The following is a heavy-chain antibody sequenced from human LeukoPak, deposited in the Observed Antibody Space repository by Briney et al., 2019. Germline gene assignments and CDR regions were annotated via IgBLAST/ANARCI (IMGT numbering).Heavy chain of an antibody. D-gene: IGHD1-26*01. V-gene: IGHV3-21*01. CDR2: INSGSTYT. CDR3: AREVGTLCLDY. J-gene: IGHJ4*02. Sequence: GGSLRLSCAASGFTFSSYMMNWVRQAPGKGLEWVSSINSGSTYTYYTESVKGRFTVSRDNAKNSLYLQMNSLRAEDTAVYYCAREVGTLCLDYWGQGTLVTVSS. CDR1: GFTFSSYM.